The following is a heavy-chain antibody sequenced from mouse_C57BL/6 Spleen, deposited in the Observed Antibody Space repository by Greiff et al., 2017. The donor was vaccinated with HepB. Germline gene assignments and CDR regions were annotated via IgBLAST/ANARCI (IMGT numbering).Heavy chain of an antibody. J-gene: IGHJ1*03. Sequence: DVKLQESGPGMVKPSQSLSLTCTVTGYSITSGYDWHWIRHFPGNKLEWMGYISYSGSTNYNPSLKSRISITHDTSKNHFFLKLNSVTTEDTATYYCAREKEGGWYFDVWGTGTTVTVSS. CDR1: GYSITSGYD. CDR2: ISYSGST. V-gene: IGHV3-1*01. CDR3: AREKEGGWYFDV.